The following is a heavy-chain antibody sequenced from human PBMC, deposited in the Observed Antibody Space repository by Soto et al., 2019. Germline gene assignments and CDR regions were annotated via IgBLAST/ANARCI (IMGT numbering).Heavy chain of an antibody. J-gene: IGHJ5*02. CDR2: ISNTGTT. Sequence: SETLSLTCTVSGGSITDYYWSWIRQPPGNGLEWIGYISNTGTTEYNPSLKSRLTMSLDTSNNQFSLQLTSVTAADTAVYYCARYHCSSTTCSPGEWFDPCGQGPLVTVSS. CDR3: ARYHCSSTTCSPGEWFDP. CDR1: GGSITDYY. V-gene: IGHV4-59*01. D-gene: IGHD2-2*01.